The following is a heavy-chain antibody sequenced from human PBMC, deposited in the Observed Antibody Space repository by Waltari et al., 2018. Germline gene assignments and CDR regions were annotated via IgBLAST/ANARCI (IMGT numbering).Heavy chain of an antibody. CDR2: VYYDGLT. J-gene: IGHJ4*02. Sequence: QLQLQESGPGLVKPSETLSLTCTVSGGSISSSSYHWGWIRQPPGKELEWIGGVYYDGLTYDNPSLNSRLTISVDTPINQFSLKLTSVTAADTALYYCARHPDYWGQGTLVTVSS. CDR3: ARHPDY. V-gene: IGHV4-39*01. CDR1: GGSISSSSYH.